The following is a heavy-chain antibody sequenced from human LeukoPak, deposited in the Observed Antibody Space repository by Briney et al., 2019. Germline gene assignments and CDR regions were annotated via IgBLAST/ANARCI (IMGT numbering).Heavy chain of an antibody. J-gene: IGHJ6*03. CDR3: ARRSIAARYYYYMDV. CDR2: INANSGGT. Sequence: ASVKVSCKASGYTFTGYYMHWVRQAPGQGLEWMGWINANSGGTNYAQKFQGRVTMTRDTSISTAYMELSRLRSDDTAVYYCARRSIAARYYYYMDVWGKGTTVTVSS. CDR1: GYTFTGYY. D-gene: IGHD6-6*01. V-gene: IGHV1-2*02.